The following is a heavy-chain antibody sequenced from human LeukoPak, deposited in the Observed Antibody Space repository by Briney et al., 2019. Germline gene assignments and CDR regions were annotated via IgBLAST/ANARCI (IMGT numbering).Heavy chain of an antibody. D-gene: IGHD3/OR15-3a*01. CDR1: GGSISSYY. V-gene: IGHV4-59*01. Sequence: SETLSLTCTVSGGSISSYYWSWIRHPPGKGLEWIGYIYYSGSTNYNPSLKGRVTISVDTSKNQFSLKLSSVTAADTAVYYCARDDGFVSDFGFDYWGQGTLVTVSS. J-gene: IGHJ4*02. CDR3: ARDDGFVSDFGFDY. CDR2: IYYSGST.